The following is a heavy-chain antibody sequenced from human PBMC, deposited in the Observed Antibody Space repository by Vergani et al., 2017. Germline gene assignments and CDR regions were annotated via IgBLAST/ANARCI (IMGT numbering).Heavy chain of an antibody. V-gene: IGHV3-23*04. D-gene: IGHD6-13*01. CDR1: GFTFQAFA. CDR2: ISGSGGST. J-gene: IGHJ4*02. Sequence: VEAGGGLVQPGGSLRLSCTASGFTFQAFAFHWVRQVSGRGLEWVSAISGSGGSTYYADSVKGRFTISRDNSKNTLYLQMNSLRAEDTAVYYCAKDSQLFDYWGQGTLVTVSS. CDR3: AKDSQLFDY.